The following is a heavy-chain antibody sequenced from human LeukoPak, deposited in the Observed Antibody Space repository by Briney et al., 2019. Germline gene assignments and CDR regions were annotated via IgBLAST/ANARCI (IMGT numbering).Heavy chain of an antibody. J-gene: IGHJ4*02. V-gene: IGHV4-39*07. CDR3: ARLNYYDSSGYYEYYFDY. Sequence: SETLSLTCTVSSGSISTSNYYWGWVRQPPGKALEWIGNIFYSGSTYYSPSLKSRVTISVDTSKNQFSLKLSSVTAADTAVYYCARLNYYDSSGYYEYYFDYWGQGTLVTVSS. CDR2: IFYSGST. CDR1: SGSISTSNYY. D-gene: IGHD3-22*01.